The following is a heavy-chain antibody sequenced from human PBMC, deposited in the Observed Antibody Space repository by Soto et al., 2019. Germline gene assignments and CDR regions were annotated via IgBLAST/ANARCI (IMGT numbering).Heavy chain of an antibody. J-gene: IGHJ5*02. CDR1: GGSISSSSCY. CDR3: ARQSSGWYNWFDP. Sequence: PSETLSLTCSVSGGSISSSSCYWGWIRQPPGKGLEWIGSIYYSGSIYYNPSLKSRVTISVDTSKNQFSLKLSSVTAAETAVYYCARQSSGWYNWFDPWGQGTLVTVSS. CDR2: IYYSGSI. V-gene: IGHV4-39*01. D-gene: IGHD6-19*01.